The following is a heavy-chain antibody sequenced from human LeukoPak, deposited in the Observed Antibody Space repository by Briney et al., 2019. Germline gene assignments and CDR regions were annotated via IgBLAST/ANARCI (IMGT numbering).Heavy chain of an antibody. CDR3: ARDASSGWYRDY. V-gene: IGHV3-48*02. J-gene: IGHJ4*02. Sequence: GGSLRLSCAASGFTFSSYSMNWVRQAPGKGLEWVSHITASGTAMFYADSVKGRFTISRDNAKNSLYLQMNSLRDEDTAVYYCARDASSGWYRDYWGQGTLVTVSS. D-gene: IGHD6-19*01. CDR1: GFTFSSYS. CDR2: ITASGTAM.